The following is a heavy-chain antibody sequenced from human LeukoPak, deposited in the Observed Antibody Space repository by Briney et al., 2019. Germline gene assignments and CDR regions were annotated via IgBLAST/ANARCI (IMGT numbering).Heavy chain of an antibody. V-gene: IGHV4-59*01. Sequence: PSETLSLTCSVSGASITRYYWNWIRQSPGKGLEWIAYTYYSGTTNYNPSLKSRVTISVDTAKNQFSLEVSSVTAADTAVYYCTKGRYSSGDYFIFDNWGQGALVTVSS. CDR3: TKGRYSSGDYFIFDN. CDR2: TYYSGTT. CDR1: GASITRYY. D-gene: IGHD3-22*01. J-gene: IGHJ4*02.